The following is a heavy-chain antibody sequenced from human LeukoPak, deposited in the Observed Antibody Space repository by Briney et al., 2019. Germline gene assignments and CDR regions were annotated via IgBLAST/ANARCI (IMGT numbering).Heavy chain of an antibody. CDR1: GFIFPNAW. CDR2: IKNKNSGRTT. J-gene: IGHJ1*01. D-gene: IGHD3-10*01. V-gene: IGHV3-15*01. Sequence: PGGSLRLSCAASGFIFPNAWMHWVRQAPGKGLEWFGRIKNKNSGRTTNYIAPVKGRFTVSRDDSRNTLYLEMDSLKTDGTAIYYCVTDGGLLPYYFTYWGQGTLVTVSS. CDR3: VTDGGLLPYYFTY.